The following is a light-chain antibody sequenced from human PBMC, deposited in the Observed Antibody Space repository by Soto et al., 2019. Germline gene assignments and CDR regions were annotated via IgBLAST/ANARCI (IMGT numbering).Light chain of an antibody. V-gene: IGKV3-20*01. CDR1: HSVSSSY. J-gene: IGKJ5*01. CDR3: QQYGGSPPIT. Sequence: EIVLTQSPGTLSLSPGERATLSCRASHSVSSSYLAWYPQKPGQAPRLLIYGASSRATGIPDRFRGSGSGTDFTLSISRLAPEDCAGYYCQQYGGSPPITFGQGTRLEIK. CDR2: GAS.